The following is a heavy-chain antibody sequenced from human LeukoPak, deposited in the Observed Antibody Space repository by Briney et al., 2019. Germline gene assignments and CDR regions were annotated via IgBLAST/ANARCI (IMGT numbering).Heavy chain of an antibody. CDR2: INTNTGNP. CDR3: AIPDKSDSGSYDFDY. J-gene: IGHJ4*02. CDR1: GYSFTSNA. D-gene: IGHD1-26*01. V-gene: IGHV7-4-1*02. Sequence: ASVNVSCKASGYSFTSNAMNWVRQATGQGLERMGWINTNTGNPTYAQGFTGRFVFSLDTSVSTAYLQISSLKAEDTAVYYCAIPDKSDSGSYDFDYWGQGTLVTVSS.